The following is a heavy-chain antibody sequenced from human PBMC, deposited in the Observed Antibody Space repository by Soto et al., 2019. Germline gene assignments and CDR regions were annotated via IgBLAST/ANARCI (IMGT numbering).Heavy chain of an antibody. CDR1: GFTFSSYG. Sequence: GGSLRLSCAASGFTFSSYGMHWVRQAPGKGLEWVAVISYDGSNKYYADSVKGRFTISRDNSKNTLYLQMNSLRAEDTAVYYCAKGPRHGSGSLVDYWGQGTLVTVSS. CDR3: AKGPRHGSGSLVDY. CDR2: ISYDGSNK. J-gene: IGHJ4*02. V-gene: IGHV3-30*18. D-gene: IGHD3-10*01.